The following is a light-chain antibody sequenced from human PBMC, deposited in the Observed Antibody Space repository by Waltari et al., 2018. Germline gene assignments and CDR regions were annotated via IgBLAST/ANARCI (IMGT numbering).Light chain of an antibody. J-gene: IGLJ2*01. CDR3: ETWHSNTQV. Sequence: QPVLTQSSSASASLGSSVKLTCTLSSGHSSYIIAWHQQQPGKAPRYLMKLDGSGSYSKGSGVPDRVSGSSSVADRYLIISNIQSEDEADYYCETWHSNTQVFGGGTKLTVL. CDR1: SGHSSYI. V-gene: IGLV4-60*03. CDR2: LDGSGSY.